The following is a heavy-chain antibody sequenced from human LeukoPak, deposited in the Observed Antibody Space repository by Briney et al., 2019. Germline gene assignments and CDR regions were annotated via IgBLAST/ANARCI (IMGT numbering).Heavy chain of an antibody. CDR1: GFIFSSYA. CDR2: ISGSGAST. CDR3: AKDRGYYGSGSYYSEYYFDY. J-gene: IGHJ4*02. Sequence: GGSLRLSCAASGFIFSSYAMSWVRQAPGKGLEWVSVISGSGASTYYADSVKGRFTISRDNSKNTLYLQMNSLRAEDTAVYYCAKDRGYYGSGSYYSEYYFDYWGQGTLVTVSP. D-gene: IGHD3-10*01. V-gene: IGHV3-23*01.